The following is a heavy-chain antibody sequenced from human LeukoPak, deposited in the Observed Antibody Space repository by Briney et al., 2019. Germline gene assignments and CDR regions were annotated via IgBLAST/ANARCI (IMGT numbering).Heavy chain of an antibody. D-gene: IGHD6-13*01. Sequence: GGSLRLSCAASGFTFSSYWMSWARQAPGKGLEWVANIKQDGSEKYYVDSVKGRFTISRDNAKNSLYLQMNSLRAEDTAVYYCARLYSSSWFLFDYWGQGTLVTVSS. CDR3: ARLYSSSWFLFDY. V-gene: IGHV3-7*01. J-gene: IGHJ4*02. CDR1: GFTFSSYW. CDR2: IKQDGSEK.